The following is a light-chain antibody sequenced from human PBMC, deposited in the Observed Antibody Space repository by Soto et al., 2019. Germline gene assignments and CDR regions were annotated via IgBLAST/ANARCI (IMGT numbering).Light chain of an antibody. CDR3: QQYGSSPFT. CDR2: GAS. V-gene: IGKV3-20*01. CDR1: QRVSSSY. J-gene: IGKJ4*01. Sequence: EVVLTQSPGTLSLSPGEGATLSCKATQRVSSSYLAWYQQKPGLAPRLLIYGASSRATGIPDRFSGSGSGTDFMLTISRLEPEDFAVYFCQQYGSSPFTFGGGTKVEI.